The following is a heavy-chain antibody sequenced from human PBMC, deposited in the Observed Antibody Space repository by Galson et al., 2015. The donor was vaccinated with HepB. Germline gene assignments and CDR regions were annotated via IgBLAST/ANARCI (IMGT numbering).Heavy chain of an antibody. Sequence: SVKVSCKASGYTFTSYDINWVRQATGQGLEWMGWMNPNSGNTGYAQKFQGRVTMTRNTSISTAYMELSSLRSEDTAVYYCARVNYDSSGYYRDYYYYGMDVWGQGTTVTVSS. J-gene: IGHJ6*02. CDR3: ARVNYDSSGYYRDYYYYGMDV. CDR1: GYTFTSYD. V-gene: IGHV1-8*01. CDR2: MNPNSGNT. D-gene: IGHD3-22*01.